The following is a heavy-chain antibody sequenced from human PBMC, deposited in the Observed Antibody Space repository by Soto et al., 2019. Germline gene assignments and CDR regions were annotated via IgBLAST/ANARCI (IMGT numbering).Heavy chain of an antibody. CDR2: IYWDDDK. CDR3: AHLTYYCDSSGYYSRAEYFQH. D-gene: IGHD3-22*01. Sequence: QITLKESGPTLVKPTQTLTLTCTFSGFSLSTSGVGVGWIRQPPGKALEWLALIYWDDDKRYSPSLKSRLTINKDTSKNQVVLTMTNMDPVDTATYYCAHLTYYCDSSGYYSRAEYFQHWGQGTLVTVSS. CDR1: GFSLSTSGVG. V-gene: IGHV2-5*02. J-gene: IGHJ1*01.